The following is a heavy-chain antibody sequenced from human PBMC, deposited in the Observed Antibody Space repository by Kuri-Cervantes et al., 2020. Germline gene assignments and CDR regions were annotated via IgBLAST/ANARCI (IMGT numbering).Heavy chain of an antibody. J-gene: IGHJ4*02. V-gene: IGHV3-7*01. CDR2: IKQDGSEK. CDR3: AKDHSGWDETPDY. CDR1: GFTFSSYW. Sequence: GGSLRLSCAASGFTFSSYWMSWVRQAPGKGLEWVANIKQDGSEKYYVDSVKGRFTISRDNSKNTLYLQMNSLRAEDTAVYYCAKDHSGWDETPDYWGQGTLVTVSS. D-gene: IGHD6-19*01.